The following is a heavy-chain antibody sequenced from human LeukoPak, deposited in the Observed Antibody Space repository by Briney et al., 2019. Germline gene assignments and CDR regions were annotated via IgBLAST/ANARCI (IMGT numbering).Heavy chain of an antibody. Sequence: GGSLRLSCAASGFTFSSYGMHWVRQAPGKGLEWVAFIRYDGSNKYYADSVKGRFTISRDNAKNSLYLQMNSLRAEDTAVYYCARNNPNYVDTATYYYYYMDVWGKGTTVTVSS. CDR2: IRYDGSNK. CDR1: GFTFSSYG. J-gene: IGHJ6*03. CDR3: ARNNPNYVDTATYYYYYMDV. D-gene: IGHD5-18*01. V-gene: IGHV3-30*02.